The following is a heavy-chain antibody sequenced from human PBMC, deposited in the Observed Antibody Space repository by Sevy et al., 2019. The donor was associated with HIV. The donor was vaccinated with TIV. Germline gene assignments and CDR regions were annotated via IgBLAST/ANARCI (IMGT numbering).Heavy chain of an antibody. CDR2: ISMSGNHI. CDR1: GFTFRSYT. V-gene: IGHV3-21*01. Sequence: GGSLRLSCAASGFTFRSYTMNWLRQAPGKGLEWVACISMSGNHIYYADSVKGRFTISRDNAKNSVFLQLNSLRVDDTAVYYCARAPMGPVIGYSFGSDFDSWGRGTQVTVSS. D-gene: IGHD5-18*01. J-gene: IGHJ4*02. CDR3: ARAPMGPVIGYSFGSDFDS.